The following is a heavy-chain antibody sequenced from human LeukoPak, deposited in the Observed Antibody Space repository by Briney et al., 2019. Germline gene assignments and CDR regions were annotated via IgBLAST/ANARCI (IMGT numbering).Heavy chain of an antibody. V-gene: IGHV1-69*13. CDR3: ARDGSGYCSGGSCYPAFDY. CDR1: GGTFSSYA. J-gene: IGHJ4*02. Sequence: ASVKVSCKASGGTFSSYAISWVRQAPGQGLEWMGGIIPIFGTANYAQKFQGRVTITADESTSTAYMELSSLRSGDTAVYYCARDGSGYCSGGSCYPAFDYWGQGTLVTVSS. D-gene: IGHD2-15*01. CDR2: IIPIFGTA.